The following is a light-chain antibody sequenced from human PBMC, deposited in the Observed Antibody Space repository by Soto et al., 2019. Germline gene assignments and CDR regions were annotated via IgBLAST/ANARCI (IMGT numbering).Light chain of an antibody. CDR1: QTVTSNY. J-gene: IGKJ1*01. V-gene: IGKV3-20*01. Sequence: EIVLTQSPGPLSSSPGERATPSCRASQTVTSNYLAWYQQKPGQAPRLLFFGASIRATGIPDRFSGSGSGTDFTLTISRLEPEDFAVYYCQQYGSSGTFGQGTKVDIK. CDR2: GAS. CDR3: QQYGSSGT.